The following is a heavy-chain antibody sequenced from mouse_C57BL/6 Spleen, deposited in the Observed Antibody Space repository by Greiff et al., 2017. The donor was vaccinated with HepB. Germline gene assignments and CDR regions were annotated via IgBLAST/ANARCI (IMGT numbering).Heavy chain of an antibody. Sequence: VQLQQSGAELVRPGASVKLSCTASGFNIKVDYMHWVKQRPEQGLEWIGWIDPENGDTEYASKFQGKATITADTSSNTAYLQLSSLTSEDTAVYYCTNRGGNSFAYWGQGTLVTVSA. CDR2: IDPENGDT. J-gene: IGHJ3*01. V-gene: IGHV14-4*01. D-gene: IGHD2-14*01. CDR3: TNRGGNSFAY. CDR1: GFNIKVDY.